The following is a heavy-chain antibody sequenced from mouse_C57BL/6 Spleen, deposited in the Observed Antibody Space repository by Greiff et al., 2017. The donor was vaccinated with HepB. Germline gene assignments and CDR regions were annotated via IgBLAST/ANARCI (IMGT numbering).Heavy chain of an antibody. V-gene: IGHV1-18*01. CDR1: GYTFTDYN. D-gene: IGHD2-1*01. CDR2: INPNNGGT. CDR3: ARREYGNYVGYFDV. Sequence: EVQLQQSGPELVKPGASVKIPCKASGYTFTDYNMEWVKQSHGKGLEWIGDINPNNGGTIYNQKFKGKATLTVDKSSSTAYMELRSLTSEDTAVYYCARREYGNYVGYFDVWGTGTTVTVSS. J-gene: IGHJ1*03.